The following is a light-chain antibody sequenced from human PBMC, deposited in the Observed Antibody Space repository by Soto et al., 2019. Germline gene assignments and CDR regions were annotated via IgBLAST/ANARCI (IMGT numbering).Light chain of an antibody. CDR3: AAWDDSLNGQVV. CDR1: SSNIGSNT. V-gene: IGLV1-44*01. CDR2: SNN. J-gene: IGLJ2*01. Sequence: QSVLTQPPSASGTPGQRVTISCSGSSSNIGSNTVNWYQQLPGTAPKLLIYSNNQRPSGVPDRFSGSKSGTSASLTISGLQSEDEADYYCAAWDDSLNGQVVFGAGTKVTVL.